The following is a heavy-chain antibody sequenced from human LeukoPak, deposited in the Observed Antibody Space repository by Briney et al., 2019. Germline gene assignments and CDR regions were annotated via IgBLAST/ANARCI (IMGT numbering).Heavy chain of an antibody. D-gene: IGHD3-22*01. CDR3: AKVGTMIVVIITREAFFDY. J-gene: IGHJ4*02. Sequence: GGSLRLSCAASGFTFNNYAMTWVRQAPGKGLEWVSTISGSGGTTNYGDSVKGRFTISRDNSKNTLYLQMNSLRAEDTAVYYCAKVGTMIVVIITREAFFDYWGQGTLVTVSS. CDR2: ISGSGGTT. V-gene: IGHV3-23*01. CDR1: GFTFNNYA.